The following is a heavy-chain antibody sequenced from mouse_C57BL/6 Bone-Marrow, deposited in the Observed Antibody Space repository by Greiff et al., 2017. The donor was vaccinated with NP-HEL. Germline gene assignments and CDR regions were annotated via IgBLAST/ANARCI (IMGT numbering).Heavy chain of an antibody. CDR3: ARSPITTVVGYAMDY. Sequence: QVQLQQPGAELVRPGSSVKLSCKASGYTFTSYWMHWVKQRPIQGLEWIGNIDPSDSETHYNQKFKDKATLTVNKSSSTAYMELRSLTSEDSAVYYCARSPITTVVGYAMDYWGQGTSVTVSS. D-gene: IGHD1-1*01. V-gene: IGHV1-52*01. CDR1: GYTFTSYW. J-gene: IGHJ4*01. CDR2: IDPSDSET.